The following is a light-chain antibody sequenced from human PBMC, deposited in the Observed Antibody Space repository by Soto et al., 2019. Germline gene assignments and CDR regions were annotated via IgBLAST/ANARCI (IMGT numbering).Light chain of an antibody. Sequence: QSALTQPASVSGSAGQSITISCSGTMRDVGAYNLVSWYQQHPGTAPKLIIYEVRNRPSGISSRFSGSRSGNTASLTISGLQAEDEADYYCSSYAGNNNFVVFGGGTKLTVL. CDR2: EVR. CDR1: MRDVGAYNL. V-gene: IGLV2-14*01. J-gene: IGLJ2*01. CDR3: SSYAGNNNFVV.